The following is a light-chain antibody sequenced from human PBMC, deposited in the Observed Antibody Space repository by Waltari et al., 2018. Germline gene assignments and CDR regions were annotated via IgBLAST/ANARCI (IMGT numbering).Light chain of an antibody. V-gene: IGKV4-1*01. CDR1: QSLLTRSNNQNY. Sequence: EIVMTQSPDSLAVSLGERATINCKSSQSLLTRSNNQNYFAWYQQKPGQPPKLIIYWASNRESGVPDRFSGSGSGTDFTLTISSLQAEDVALYYCHQYFSGHSFGQGTKLEIK. CDR2: WAS. J-gene: IGKJ2*01. CDR3: HQYFSGHS.